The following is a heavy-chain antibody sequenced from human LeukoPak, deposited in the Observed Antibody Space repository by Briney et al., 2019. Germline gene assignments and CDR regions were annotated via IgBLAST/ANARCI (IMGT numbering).Heavy chain of an antibody. CDR3: AALPGPHSGPLP. CDR2: NVVGSGNT. D-gene: IGHD6-25*01. V-gene: IGHV1-58*01. CDR1: GFTYTSSA. J-gene: IGHJ5*02. Sequence: ASVKVSCKASGFTYTSSAVQWVRPARGQRLEWIGWNVVGSGNTNYAQEFQERVTITRDMSTSTAYMELSSLRSEDTAVYYCAALPGPHSGPLPWGQGTLVTVSS.